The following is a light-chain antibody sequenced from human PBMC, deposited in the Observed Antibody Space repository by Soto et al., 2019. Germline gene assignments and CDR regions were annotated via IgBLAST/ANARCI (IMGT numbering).Light chain of an antibody. Sequence: QSALTQPRSVSGSPGQSVTISCTGTSSDVGGYNYVSWYQQHPGKVPKVIMYDVSKRPSGVPDRFSGSKSGDTASLTISGLQAEDEADYYCCSFAGSYIWVFGGGTKLTVL. CDR3: CSFAGSYIWV. CDR2: DVS. J-gene: IGLJ2*01. V-gene: IGLV2-11*01. CDR1: SSDVGGYNY.